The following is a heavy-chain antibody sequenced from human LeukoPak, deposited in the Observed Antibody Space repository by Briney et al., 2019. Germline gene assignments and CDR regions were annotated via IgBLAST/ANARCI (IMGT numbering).Heavy chain of an antibody. CDR1: GFTFSSYA. CDR3: AKPMTTVTTPSDY. CDR2: TSGSGGST. Sequence: GGSLRLSCAASGFTFSSYAMSWVRQAPGKGLEWVSATSGSGGSTYYADSVKGRFSISRDNSKNALYLQMNSLRAEDTAVYYCAKPMTTVTTPSDYWGQGTLVTVSS. J-gene: IGHJ4*02. V-gene: IGHV3-23*01. D-gene: IGHD4-11*01.